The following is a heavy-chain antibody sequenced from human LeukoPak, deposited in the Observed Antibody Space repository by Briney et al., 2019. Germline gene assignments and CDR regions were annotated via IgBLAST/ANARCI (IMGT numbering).Heavy chain of an antibody. J-gene: IGHJ4*02. CDR1: GFTFSSYS. CDR3: ARENYYDILTGYYMGFNNIDY. D-gene: IGHD3-9*01. CDR2: IWYDGSNK. Sequence: PGRSLRLSCAASGFTFSSYSMHWVRQAPGKGLEWVAVIWYDGSNKYYADSVKGRFTISRDNSKNTLYLQMNSLRAEDTAVYYCARENYYDILTGYYMGFNNIDYWGQGTLVIVSS. V-gene: IGHV3-33*01.